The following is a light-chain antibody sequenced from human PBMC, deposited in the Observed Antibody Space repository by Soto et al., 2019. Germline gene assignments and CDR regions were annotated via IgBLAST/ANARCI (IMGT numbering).Light chain of an antibody. Sequence: QSALTQPASVSGSPGQSITISCTGTTSDVGGYNYVSWYQQHPGKPPKLIIYEVSNRPSGVSDRFSGSKSDNTASLTISGLQAEDEADYYCSSYTSSSISHVLFGGGTKLTVL. CDR2: EVS. V-gene: IGLV2-14*01. J-gene: IGLJ2*01. CDR3: SSYTSSSISHVL. CDR1: TSDVGGYNY.